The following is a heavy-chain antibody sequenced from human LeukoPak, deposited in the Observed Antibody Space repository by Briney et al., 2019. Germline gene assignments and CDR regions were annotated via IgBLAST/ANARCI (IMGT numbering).Heavy chain of an antibody. CDR3: ASGRVTATRTYYYYYMDV. CDR1: GYSISSGYY. Sequence: SETLSLTCTVSGYSISSGYYWGWIRQPPGKGLEWIGSIYHSGSTYYNPSLKSRVTMPVDTSKNQFSLKLSSVTAADTAVYYCASGRVTATRTYYYYYMDVWGKGTTVTISS. CDR2: IYHSGST. V-gene: IGHV4-38-2*02. D-gene: IGHD2-21*02. J-gene: IGHJ6*03.